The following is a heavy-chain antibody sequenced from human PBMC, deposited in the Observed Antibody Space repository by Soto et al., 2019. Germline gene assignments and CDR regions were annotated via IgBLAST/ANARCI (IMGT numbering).Heavy chain of an antibody. CDR3: AREENCSDGICYSEYFQR. CDR1: GYIFTAYS. Sequence: ASVKVSCKASGYIFTAYSMHWVRQAPGEGLEWMGVVNPSGGSTNYAQKFQGRITMTRDTSTSTVYMDLSSLTSEDTAVYYCAREENCSDGICYSEYFQRWGQGTLVTVSS. J-gene: IGHJ1*01. CDR2: VNPSGGST. D-gene: IGHD2-15*01. V-gene: IGHV1-46*01.